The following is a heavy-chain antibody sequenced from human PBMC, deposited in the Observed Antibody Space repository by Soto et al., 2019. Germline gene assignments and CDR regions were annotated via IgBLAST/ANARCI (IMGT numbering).Heavy chain of an antibody. CDR2: IYRGGNT. CDR3: ARDKGGTSTS. J-gene: IGHJ5*02. CDR1: GASINSSAW. V-gene: IGHV4-4*02. D-gene: IGHD1-7*01. Sequence: SETLSLTCTVSGASINSSAWWSWVRQAPGRGLEWIGDIYRGGNTNYNPSLKSRLIVSIDKSKNQFSLNLNSVTAADTAIYYCARDKGGTSTSWGQGALVTVSS.